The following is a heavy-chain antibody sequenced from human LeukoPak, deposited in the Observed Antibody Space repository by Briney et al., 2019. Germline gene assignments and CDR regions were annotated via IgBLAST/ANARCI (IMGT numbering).Heavy chain of an antibody. J-gene: IGHJ4*02. D-gene: IGHD6-19*01. Sequence: SETLSLTCTVSGGSISSGSYYWNWIRQPAGKRLEWLGHVFTRGTTNYNASLEGRLTISLDTARNQFSLYLSSVTAADTAMYFCARSSLAVYFDYWGQGALVTASS. CDR2: VFTRGTT. CDR3: ARSSLAVYFDY. CDR1: GGSISSGSYY. V-gene: IGHV4-61*09.